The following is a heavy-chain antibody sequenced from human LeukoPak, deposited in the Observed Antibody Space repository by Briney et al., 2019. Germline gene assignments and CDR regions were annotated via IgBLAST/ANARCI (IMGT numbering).Heavy chain of an antibody. CDR2: ISDIGSI. CDR3: AGHHPRNTVDF. D-gene: IGHD2-8*02. Sequence: PSETLSLTCTVSGGSISSYYWSWSRQPPGKGLEWIAYISDIGSINYNPSLNSRVTISLDTSKNQFSLKLSSVTAADTAVYYCAGHHPRNTVDFWGQGTLVTVSS. V-gene: IGHV4-59*08. CDR1: GGSISSYY. J-gene: IGHJ4*02.